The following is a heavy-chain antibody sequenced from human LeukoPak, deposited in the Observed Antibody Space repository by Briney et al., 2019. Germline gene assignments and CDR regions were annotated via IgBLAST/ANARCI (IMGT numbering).Heavy chain of an antibody. D-gene: IGHD2-2*02. CDR1: GGSFSGYY. Sequence: SETLSLTCAVYGGSFSGYYWSWIHQPPGKGLEWIGEINHSGSTNYNPSLKSRVTISVDTSKNQFSLKLSSVTAVDTAVYYCARALPPYCSSTSCYTVFFDYWGQGTLVTVSS. V-gene: IGHV4-34*01. CDR2: INHSGST. CDR3: ARALPPYCSSTSCYTVFFDY. J-gene: IGHJ4*02.